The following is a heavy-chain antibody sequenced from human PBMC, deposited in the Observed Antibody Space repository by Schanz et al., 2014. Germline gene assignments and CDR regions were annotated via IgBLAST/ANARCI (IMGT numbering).Heavy chain of an antibody. CDR2: ISSTSSYR. Sequence: EVQVVESGGGLVQPGGSLRLSCAASGFTFSRHSMNWVRQAPGKGLEWVSLISSTSSYRYYADAVKGRFTISRDNAKNPLYLQMYSLRAEDTAVYYCARVGYGSGRSFDYWGQGTLVTVSS. CDR1: GFTFSRHS. J-gene: IGHJ4*02. V-gene: IGHV3-21*01. D-gene: IGHD3-10*01. CDR3: ARVGYGSGRSFDY.